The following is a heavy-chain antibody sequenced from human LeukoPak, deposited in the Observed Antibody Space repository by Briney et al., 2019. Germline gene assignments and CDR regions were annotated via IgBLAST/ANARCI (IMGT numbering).Heavy chain of an antibody. CDR3: ARVLAYYDFWSGYSDY. J-gene: IGHJ4*02. CDR2: ISSSGSTI. D-gene: IGHD3-3*01. V-gene: IGHV3-11*04. Sequence: GGSLRLSCAASRFTFSDYYMSWIRQAPGKGLEWVSYISSSGSTIYYADSVKGRFTISRDNAKKSLYLQMNSLRAEDTAVYYCARVLAYYDFWSGYSDYWGQGTLVTVSS. CDR1: RFTFSDYY.